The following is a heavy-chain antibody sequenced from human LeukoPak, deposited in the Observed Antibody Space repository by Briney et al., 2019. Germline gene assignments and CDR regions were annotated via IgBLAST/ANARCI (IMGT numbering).Heavy chain of an antibody. CDR3: ARDLWFGEKTLDY. V-gene: IGHV4-38-2*02. CDR2: IYHSGST. J-gene: IGHJ4*02. CDR1: GYSISSGYY. Sequence: PSETLSLTCTVSGYSISSGYYWGWIRQPPGKGLEWIGSIYHSGSTYYNPSLKGRVTISVDTSKNQFSLKLSSVTAADTAVYYCARDLWFGEKTLDYWGQGTLVTVSS. D-gene: IGHD3-10*01.